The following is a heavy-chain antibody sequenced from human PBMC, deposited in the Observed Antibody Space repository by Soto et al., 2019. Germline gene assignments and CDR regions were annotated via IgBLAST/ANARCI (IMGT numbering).Heavy chain of an antibody. V-gene: IGHV1-69*01. CDR3: ARDARRGQWLVPPGFDY. CDR1: GGPFSNYA. J-gene: IGHJ4*02. Sequence: QVHLMQSGAEVKKPGSSVKVSCKASGGPFSNYAISWVRQAPGQGLEWLGGIVPVFRTPNYADKFQGRLTITADESTSTAYMELSSLTSEDTAMYFCARDARRGQWLVPPGFDYWGQGTLVTVSS. D-gene: IGHD6-19*01. CDR2: IVPVFRTP.